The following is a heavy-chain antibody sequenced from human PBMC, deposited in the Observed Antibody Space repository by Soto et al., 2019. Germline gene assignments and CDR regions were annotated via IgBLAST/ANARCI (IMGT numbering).Heavy chain of an antibody. CDR3: VRDRGGSYWLDP. CDR1: GFIVSNNY. Sequence: PGGSLRLSCAASGFIVSNNYMSWVRQAPGKGLEWVSILYSGGTTYYADSVKGRFTFSRDNSENTVFLQMNILRVEDTAVYYCVRDRGGSYWLDPWGQGTLVTVS. V-gene: IGHV3-53*01. D-gene: IGHD2-15*01. J-gene: IGHJ5*02. CDR2: LYSGGTT.